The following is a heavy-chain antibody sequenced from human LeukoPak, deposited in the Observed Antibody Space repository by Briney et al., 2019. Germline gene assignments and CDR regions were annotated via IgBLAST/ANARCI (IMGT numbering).Heavy chain of an antibody. D-gene: IGHD4-11*01. CDR1: GYTFNGFY. Sequence: ASVKVSCKASGYTFNGFYLHWVRQSPGQGLEWMGWINPNSGGTNYAQKFQGRVTMTRDTSISTAYMELSRLRSDDTAVYYCARWMATVTTPDYWGQGTLVTVSS. CDR3: ARWMATVTTPDY. J-gene: IGHJ4*02. V-gene: IGHV1-2*02. CDR2: INPNSGGT.